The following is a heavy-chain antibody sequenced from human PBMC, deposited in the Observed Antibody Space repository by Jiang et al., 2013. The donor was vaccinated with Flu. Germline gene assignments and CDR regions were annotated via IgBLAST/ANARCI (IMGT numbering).Heavy chain of an antibody. D-gene: IGHD6-19*01. J-gene: IGHJ6*02. CDR2: IYYSGST. Sequence: KGLEWIGYIYYSGSTNXNPSLKSRVTISVDTSKNQFSLKLSSVTAADTAVYYCARLGASSGWYEEDYYGMDVWGQGTTVTVSS. V-gene: IGHV4-59*08. CDR3: ARLGASSGWYEEDYYGMDV.